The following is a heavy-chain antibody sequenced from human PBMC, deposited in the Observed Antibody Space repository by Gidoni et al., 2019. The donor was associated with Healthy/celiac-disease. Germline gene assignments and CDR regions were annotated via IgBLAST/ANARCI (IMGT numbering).Heavy chain of an antibody. Sequence: QVQLQESGPGLVKPSQTLSLTCTVSGGSISSGDYYGSWTRQPPGKGLEWIGYIYYSGSTYYNPSLKSRVTISVDTSKNQFSLKLSSVTAADTAVYYCARASQGYYDILTGYLEVWGQGTTVTVSS. J-gene: IGHJ6*02. V-gene: IGHV4-30-4*01. CDR2: IYYSGST. CDR3: ARASQGYYDILTGYLEV. CDR1: GGSISSGDYY. D-gene: IGHD3-9*01.